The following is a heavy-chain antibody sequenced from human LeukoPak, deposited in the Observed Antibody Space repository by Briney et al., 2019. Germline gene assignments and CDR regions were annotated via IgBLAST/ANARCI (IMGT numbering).Heavy chain of an antibody. CDR2: IYSGGNT. CDR1: GFTVSSNY. D-gene: IGHD1-20*01. J-gene: IGHJ6*02. Sequence: GGSLRLSCAASGFTVSSNYMTWVRQAPGKGLEWVSIIYSGGNTYYADSVKGRFTISRDNSKNTLYLQMNSLRAEDTAVYYCAKVSRAITGTNYYGMDVWGQGTTVTVSS. V-gene: IGHV3-53*01. CDR3: AKVSRAITGTNYYGMDV.